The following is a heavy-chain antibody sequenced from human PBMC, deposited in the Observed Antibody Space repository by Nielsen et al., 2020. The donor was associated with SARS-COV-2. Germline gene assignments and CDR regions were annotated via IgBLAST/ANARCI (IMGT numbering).Heavy chain of an antibody. J-gene: IGHJ4*02. D-gene: IGHD3-22*01. V-gene: IGHV1-46*01. Sequence: ASVKVSCKASGYTFTNNYMHWVRQAPGQGLEWMGLINPTNGGTTYAQKFLGTVTMTRDTSTSTVYMELSSLRSDDMAVYYCARDSSGTYRRVDYWGQGTLVTVSS. CDR3: ARDSSGTYRRVDY. CDR1: GYTFTNNY. CDR2: INPTNGGT.